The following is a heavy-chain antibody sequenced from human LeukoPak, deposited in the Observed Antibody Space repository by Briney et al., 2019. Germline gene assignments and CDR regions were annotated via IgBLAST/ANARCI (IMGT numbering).Heavy chain of an antibody. CDR2: ISSSSSRI. Sequence: PGGSLRLSCAASGFSFSTYTMNWVRQAPGKGLEWVSYISSSSSRIWYADSVKGRFTISRDNAKNSLYLQMNSLKDEDTAAYYCARGLAYCGGDCYRAFDIWGQGTMVTVSS. CDR1: GFSFSTYT. CDR3: ARGLAYCGGDCYRAFDI. V-gene: IGHV3-48*02. J-gene: IGHJ3*02. D-gene: IGHD2-21*02.